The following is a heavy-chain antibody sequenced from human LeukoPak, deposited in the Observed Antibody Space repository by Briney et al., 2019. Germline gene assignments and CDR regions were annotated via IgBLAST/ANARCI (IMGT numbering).Heavy chain of an antibody. J-gene: IGHJ5*02. V-gene: IGHV5-51*01. CDR1: GYSFTSYW. CDR2: IYPGDSDT. Sequence: GESLKISCKGSGYSFTSYWIGWVRQMPGKGLEWMGIIYPGDSDTRYSPSFQGQVTISADKSISTAYLQWSSLKASDTAMYYCARRGARSGSYYNWFDPWGQGTLVTVSS. CDR3: ARRGARSGSYYNWFDP. D-gene: IGHD3-10*01.